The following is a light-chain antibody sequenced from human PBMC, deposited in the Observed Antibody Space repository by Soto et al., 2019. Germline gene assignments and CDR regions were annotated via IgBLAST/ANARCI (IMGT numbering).Light chain of an antibody. CDR2: AAS. V-gene: IGKV1-27*01. Sequence: DIQMTQSPSSLSASVGDRVTITCRASQGIYNYLAWYQQKPGKAPKLLIYAASTLEAGVPARFSGSGSGTDFILTISSLQPEDVATYYCHKYNSAHLTFGQGTRLEIK. J-gene: IGKJ5*01. CDR3: HKYNSAHLT. CDR1: QGIYNY.